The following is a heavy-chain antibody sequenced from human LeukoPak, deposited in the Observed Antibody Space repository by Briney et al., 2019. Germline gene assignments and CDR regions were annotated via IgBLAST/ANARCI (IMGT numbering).Heavy chain of an antibody. D-gene: IGHD3-10*01. Sequence: GGSLRLSCAASGFTFSSYSMNWVRQAPGKGLEWVSSISSRSSYIYYADSVKGRFTISRDNAKNSLYLQMNSLRAEDTAVYYCARDSYGSGSYYNEFHYWGQGTLVTVSS. V-gene: IGHV3-21*01. CDR1: GFTFSSYS. J-gene: IGHJ4*02. CDR3: ARDSYGSGSYYNEFHY. CDR2: ISSRSSYI.